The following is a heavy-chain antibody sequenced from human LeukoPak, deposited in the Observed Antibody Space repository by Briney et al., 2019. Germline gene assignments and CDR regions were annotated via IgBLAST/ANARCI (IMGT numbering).Heavy chain of an antibody. CDR3: TTDLWFGELLGIDY. CDR2: IKSKTDGGTT. V-gene: IGHV3-15*01. CDR1: GFTFSNAW. D-gene: IGHD3-10*01. J-gene: IGHJ4*02. Sequence: PGGSLRLSCAASGFTFSNAWMSWVRQAPGKGLEWVGRIKSKTDGGTTDYAAPVKGRFTISRDDSKNTLYLQMNSLKTEDTAVYYCTTDLWFGELLGIDYWGQGTLVTVSS.